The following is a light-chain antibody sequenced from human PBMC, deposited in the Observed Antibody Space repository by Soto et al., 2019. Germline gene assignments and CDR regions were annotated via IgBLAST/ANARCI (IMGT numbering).Light chain of an antibody. CDR3: QSYDSSLRGSNV. CDR1: SSNIGAGYD. Sequence: QSVLTHPPSVSGAPGQRVTISCTGTSSNIGAGYDVYWYQQLPGTAPKLLISGNNNRPSGVPDRFSGSRSGTAASLAITGLQAEDEADYYCQSYDSSLRGSNVFGTGTKLTVL. CDR2: GNN. J-gene: IGLJ1*01. V-gene: IGLV1-40*01.